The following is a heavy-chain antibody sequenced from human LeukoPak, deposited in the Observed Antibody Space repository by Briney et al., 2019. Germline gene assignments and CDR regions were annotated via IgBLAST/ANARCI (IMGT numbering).Heavy chain of an antibody. Sequence: GGTLRLSCAASGFTFSSYGMSWVRQAPGKGLEWVSAISGSCGSTYYADSVKGRFTISRDNSKNTLYLQMDSLRAEDTAVYYCAKDCKGQWLPRGFDIWGQGTMVTVSS. CDR3: AKDCKGQWLPRGFDI. J-gene: IGHJ3*02. CDR1: GFTFSSYG. D-gene: IGHD6-19*01. V-gene: IGHV3-23*01. CDR2: ISGSCGST.